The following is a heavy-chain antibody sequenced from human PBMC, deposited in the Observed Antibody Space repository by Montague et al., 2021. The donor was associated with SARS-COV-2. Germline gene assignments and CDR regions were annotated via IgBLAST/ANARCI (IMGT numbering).Heavy chain of an antibody. V-gene: IGHV4-34*01. Sequence: SETLSLTSAVYGGSFSGYYWSWIRQPPGKGLEWIGEINHSGSTNXNPSLKSRVTISVDTSKNQFSLKLSSVTAADTAVYYCARVGRQQLVRLSGMDVWGQGTTVTVSS. CDR3: ARVGRQQLVRLSGMDV. CDR2: INHSGST. CDR1: GGSFSGYY. J-gene: IGHJ6*02. D-gene: IGHD6-13*01.